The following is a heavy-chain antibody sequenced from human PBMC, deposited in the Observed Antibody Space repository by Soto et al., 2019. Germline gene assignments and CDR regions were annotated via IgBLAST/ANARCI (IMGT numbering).Heavy chain of an antibody. CDR3: ARTRGTVGTQGFDY. CDR1: GGSFSGYY. Sequence: QVQLQQWGAGLLKPSETLSLTCAVYGGSFSGYYWGWIRQPPGKGLEWIGEINHSGSTNYNPSLKSRVTISVDTSKNQFSLKLSSVTAADTAVYYCARTRGTVGTQGFDYWGQGTLVTVSS. CDR2: INHSGST. D-gene: IGHD1-26*01. J-gene: IGHJ4*02. V-gene: IGHV4-34*01.